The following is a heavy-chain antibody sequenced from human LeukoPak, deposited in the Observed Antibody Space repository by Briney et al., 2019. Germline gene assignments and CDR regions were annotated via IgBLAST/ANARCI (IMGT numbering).Heavy chain of an antibody. J-gene: IGHJ6*03. V-gene: IGHV4-34*01. D-gene: IGHD3-22*01. CDR3: ASGYEYYMDV. Sequence: PSETLSLTCAVYGGSFSAYYWSWIRQPPGKGLEWIGEINHSGSTNYNPSLKSRVTISVDTSKNQFSLKLSSVTAADTAVYYCASGYEYYMDVWGKGTTVTVSS. CDR2: INHSGST. CDR1: GGSFSAYY.